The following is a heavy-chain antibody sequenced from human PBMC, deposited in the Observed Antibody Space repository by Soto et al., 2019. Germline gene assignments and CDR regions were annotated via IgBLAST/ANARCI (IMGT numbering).Heavy chain of an antibody. D-gene: IGHD1-20*01. CDR1: GFNVGAFA. CDR2: ISVSDAFI. V-gene: IGHV3-23*01. J-gene: IGHJ4*02. CDR3: TRETVAGITGLDY. Sequence: GGSLRLSCAASGFNVGAFAVNWVRQAPGKGLEWVSGISVSDAFIYYADSVRGRFSISRDASENILYLQMNSLRVDDTALYYCTRETVAGITGLDYWGPGTPVTVS.